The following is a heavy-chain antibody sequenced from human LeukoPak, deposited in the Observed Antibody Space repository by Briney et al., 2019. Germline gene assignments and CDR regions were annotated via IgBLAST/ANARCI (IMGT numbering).Heavy chain of an antibody. Sequence: ASVKVSCKASGYTFTCYGISWVRQAPGQGLEWMGWTSAYNGNTNYAQKLQGRVTMTTDTSTSTAYMELRSLRSDDTAVYYCARDPRTTIDYYYYGMDVWGQGTTVTVSS. V-gene: IGHV1-18*01. CDR1: GYTFTCYG. CDR2: TSAYNGNT. CDR3: ARDPRTTIDYYYYGMDV. D-gene: IGHD4-11*01. J-gene: IGHJ6*02.